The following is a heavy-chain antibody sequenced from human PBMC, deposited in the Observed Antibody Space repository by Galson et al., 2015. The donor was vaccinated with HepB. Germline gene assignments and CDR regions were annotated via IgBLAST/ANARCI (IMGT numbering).Heavy chain of an antibody. J-gene: IGHJ4*02. CDR2: MYCSGST. Sequence: ETLSLTCTVSGDSISSSTYYWGWIRQPPGKGLEWIGSMYCSGSTYCNPSLKSRITISVDTSKNLFSLNLRSVTAADTAVYYCTRSSDVVSTYYWGQGTLVTVSS. CDR3: TRSSDVVSTYY. CDR1: GDSISSSTYY. V-gene: IGHV4-39*01. D-gene: IGHD5/OR15-5a*01.